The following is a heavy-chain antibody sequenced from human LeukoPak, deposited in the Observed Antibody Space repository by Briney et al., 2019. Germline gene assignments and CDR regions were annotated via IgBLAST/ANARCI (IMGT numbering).Heavy chain of an antibody. CDR2: IYYSGST. CDR1: GGSISSGGYY. J-gene: IGHJ6*02. Sequence: PSENLSRTCTVSGGSISSGGYYWSWIRQHPGKGLEWIGYIYYSGSTYYNPSLKSRVTISVDTSKNQFSLKLSSVTAADTAVYYCASNDYGDPINRYYYYGMDVWGQGTTVTVSS. V-gene: IGHV4-31*03. CDR3: ASNDYGDPINRYYYYGMDV. D-gene: IGHD4-17*01.